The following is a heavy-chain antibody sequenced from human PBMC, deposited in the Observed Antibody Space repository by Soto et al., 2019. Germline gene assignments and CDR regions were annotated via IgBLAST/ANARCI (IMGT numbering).Heavy chain of an antibody. Sequence: EVQLLESGGGLVQPGGSLRLSCAASGFTFSSYAMSWVRQAPGKGLEWVSAISGSGGSTYYADSVKGRFTISRDNFKNTLYLQMNSLRAEDTAVYYCARAAAPLVRHPQLDYWGQGTLVTASS. CDR1: GFTFSSYA. CDR2: ISGSGGST. D-gene: IGHD6-13*01. CDR3: ARAAAPLVRHPQLDY. V-gene: IGHV3-23*01. J-gene: IGHJ4*02.